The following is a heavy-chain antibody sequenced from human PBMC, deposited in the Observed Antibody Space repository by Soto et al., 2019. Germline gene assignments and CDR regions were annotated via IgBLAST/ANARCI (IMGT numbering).Heavy chain of an antibody. CDR1: GFTFNNFD. CDR3: AKDKLAPMDV. V-gene: IGHV3-13*01. CDR2: FGSAGDI. Sequence: GGSLRLSCAASGFTFNNFDMLWVRQAPGKGLEWVSTFGSAGDIYYSDSVKGRFTISRDNARNSLYLQMNSLRAEDTAVYYCAKDKLAPMDVWGQGTTVTVSS. J-gene: IGHJ6*02.